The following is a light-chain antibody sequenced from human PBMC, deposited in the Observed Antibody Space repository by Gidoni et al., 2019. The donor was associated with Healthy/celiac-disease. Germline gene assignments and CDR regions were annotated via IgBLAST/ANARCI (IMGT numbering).Light chain of an antibody. CDR3: QSYDSSLSGPWV. J-gene: IGLJ3*02. Sequence: QSVLTQPPSVSGAPGQRVTISCTGSRSNSGAGYDVHWYQQLPGTAPKLLIYGNSNRPSGVPDRFSGSKSGTSASLAITGLQAEDEADYYCQSYDSSLSGPWVFGGGTKLTVL. V-gene: IGLV1-40*01. CDR1: RSNSGAGYD. CDR2: GNS.